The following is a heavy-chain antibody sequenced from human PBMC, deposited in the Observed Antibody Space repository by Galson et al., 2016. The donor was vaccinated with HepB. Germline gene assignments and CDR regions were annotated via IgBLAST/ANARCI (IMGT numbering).Heavy chain of an antibody. D-gene: IGHD5-12*01. Sequence: QSGAEVKKPGESLKISCKGSGYDFSTYWIGWVRQMPGKGLEWMGTIYPGDSATRYSPSFQGQVTISVDKSIRTAYLQWRSLKASDSAMYFCARRTDGYSYGLGLTSWFDLWGRGTLVTVSS. CDR1: GYDFSTYW. CDR2: IYPGDSAT. V-gene: IGHV5-51*01. CDR3: ARRTDGYSYGLGLTSWFDL. J-gene: IGHJ2*01.